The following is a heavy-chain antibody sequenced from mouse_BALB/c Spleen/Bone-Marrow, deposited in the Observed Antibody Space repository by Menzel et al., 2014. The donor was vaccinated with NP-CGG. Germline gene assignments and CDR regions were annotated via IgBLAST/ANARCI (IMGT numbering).Heavy chain of an antibody. CDR2: INPNTGYT. CDR1: GYTFTSYW. D-gene: IGHD1-2*01. Sequence: VQVVESGAELAKPGASVKMSCKASGYTFTSYWMHWVKQRPGQGLEWIGYINPNTGYTEYNQKFKDKATLTADKSSSTAYMQLSSLTSEDPAVYYCARAPLLRLRNYFDYWGQGTTLTVSS. CDR3: ARAPLLRLRNYFDY. V-gene: IGHV1-7*01. J-gene: IGHJ2*01.